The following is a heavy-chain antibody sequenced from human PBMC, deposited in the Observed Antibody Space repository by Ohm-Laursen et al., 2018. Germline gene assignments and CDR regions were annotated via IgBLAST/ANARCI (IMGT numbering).Heavy chain of an antibody. CDR3: AKGMDYDYFDY. J-gene: IGHJ4*02. CDR2: ISSSGFIM. D-gene: IGHD4-17*01. Sequence: SLRLSCAASGFTFSDYYMTWIRQAPGKGLEWVSFISSSGFIMYYGDSVRGRFTISRDNAKNSLYLQMNSLRAEDTAVYYCAKGMDYDYFDYWGQGTLVTVSS. V-gene: IGHV3-11*04. CDR1: GFTFSDYY.